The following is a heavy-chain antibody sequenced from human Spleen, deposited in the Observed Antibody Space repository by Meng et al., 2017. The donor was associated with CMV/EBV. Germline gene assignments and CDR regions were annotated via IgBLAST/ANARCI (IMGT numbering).Heavy chain of an antibody. Sequence: GGSLRLSCAASGFTFSSYWMSWVRQAPGKGLEWVANIKQDGSEKYYVDSVKGRFTISRDNAKNSLYLQMNSLRAEDTALYYCARAGEVSAAGPFDYWGQGTLVTVSS. D-gene: IGHD6-13*01. CDR2: IKQDGSEK. J-gene: IGHJ4*02. V-gene: IGHV3-7*03. CDR1: GFTFSSYW. CDR3: ARAGEVSAAGPFDY.